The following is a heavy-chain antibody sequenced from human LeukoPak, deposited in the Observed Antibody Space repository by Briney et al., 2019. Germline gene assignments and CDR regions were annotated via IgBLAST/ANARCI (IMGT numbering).Heavy chain of an antibody. CDR1: GGSFSGYY. D-gene: IGHD5/OR15-5a*01. J-gene: IGHJ4*02. CDR2: INHSGST. CDR3: ATLVSTRYYFDY. Sequence: SETLSLTCAVYGGSFSGYYWSWIRQPPGKGLEWIGGINHSGSTNYNPSLKSRVTISVDTSKTQFSLRLTSVTAADTAVYFCATLVSTRYYFDYWGQGTLVTVSS. V-gene: IGHV4-34*01.